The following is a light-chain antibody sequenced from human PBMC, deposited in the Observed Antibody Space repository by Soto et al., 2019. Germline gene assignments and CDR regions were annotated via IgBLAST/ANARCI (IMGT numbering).Light chain of an antibody. V-gene: IGLV4-69*01. Sequence: QLVLTQSPSASASLGASVKLTCTLSSWHSSYAIAWHQQQPEKGPRYLMKLNSDGSHSKGDGIPDRFSGSSSGAERYLTISSLQSEDDADYYCQTWGTGIQVFGGGTKLTVL. CDR2: LNSDGSH. J-gene: IGLJ3*02. CDR1: SWHSSYA. CDR3: QTWGTGIQV.